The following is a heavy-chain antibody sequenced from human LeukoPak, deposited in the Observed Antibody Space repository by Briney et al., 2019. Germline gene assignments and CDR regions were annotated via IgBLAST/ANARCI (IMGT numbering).Heavy chain of an antibody. Sequence: GGSLRLSCAASGFTFSASSMHGVRQASGKGLEWVGRIRSKANSFATAYAASVKGRFTISRDDSKNTAFLQMNSLKTEDTAVYYCTFLPADSPAWFDPWGQGTLVTVSS. CDR1: GFTFSASS. V-gene: IGHV3-73*01. CDR2: IRSKANSFAT. J-gene: IGHJ5*02. D-gene: IGHD6-13*01. CDR3: TFLPADSPAWFDP.